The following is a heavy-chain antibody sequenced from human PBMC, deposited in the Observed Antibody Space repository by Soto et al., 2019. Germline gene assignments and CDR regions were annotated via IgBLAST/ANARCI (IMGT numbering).Heavy chain of an antibody. Sequence: EVQLVESGGGLVKPGGSLRLSCAASGFTFSNAWMSWVRQAPGKGLEWVGRIKSKTDGGTTDYAAPVKGRFTISRDDSKTTLYLQMNSLKTDDTAVYYCTKDGSSMYDYMWGSYEGLHAFDIWGQGTMVTVSS. D-gene: IGHD3-16*01. CDR3: TKDGSSMYDYMWGSYEGLHAFDI. J-gene: IGHJ3*02. CDR2: IKSKTDGGTT. CDR1: GFTFSNAW. V-gene: IGHV3-15*01.